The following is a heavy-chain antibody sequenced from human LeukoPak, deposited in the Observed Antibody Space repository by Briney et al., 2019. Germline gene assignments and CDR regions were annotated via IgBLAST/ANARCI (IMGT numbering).Heavy chain of an antibody. Sequence: GGSLRLSCAASGFTFGTYWMSWVRQAPGKGLEWVAVISYDGSNIYYADSVKGRLTISRDNSKNTLYLQMNSLRAEDTAVYYCAKMAQNFDYWGQGTLVTVSS. CDR3: AKMAQNFDY. D-gene: IGHD5-24*01. CDR2: ISYDGSNI. V-gene: IGHV3-30*18. J-gene: IGHJ4*02. CDR1: GFTFGTYW.